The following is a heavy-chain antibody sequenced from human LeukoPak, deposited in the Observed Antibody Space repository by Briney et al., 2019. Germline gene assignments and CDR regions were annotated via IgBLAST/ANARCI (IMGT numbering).Heavy chain of an antibody. V-gene: IGHV4-34*01. CDR3: ARGVEMATILTQFDY. D-gene: IGHD5-24*01. J-gene: IGHJ4*02. CDR2: INHSGRT. Sequence: PSETLSLTCGVYGGSLSGYYWSWIRQPPGKGLDWIGDINHSGRTNNNPSLKSRVTISVDTSKNQFSLKLSSVTAADTAVYYCARGVEMATILTQFDYWGQGTLVTVSS. CDR1: GGSLSGYY.